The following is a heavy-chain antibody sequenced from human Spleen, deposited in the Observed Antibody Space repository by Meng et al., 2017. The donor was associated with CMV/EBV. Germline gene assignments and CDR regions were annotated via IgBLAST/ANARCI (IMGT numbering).Heavy chain of an antibody. V-gene: IGHV3-9*01. CDR2: ISWNSGSI. D-gene: IGHD2-21*01. Sequence: SLKISCAASGFTFDDYAMHWVRQAPGKGLEWVSGISWNSGSIGYADSVKGRFTISRDNAKNTLFLQMNSLRAEDTAVYYCAKYSAVGERLYYFDYWGQGTLVTVSS. CDR3: AKYSAVGERLYYFDY. CDR1: GFTFDDYA. J-gene: IGHJ4*02.